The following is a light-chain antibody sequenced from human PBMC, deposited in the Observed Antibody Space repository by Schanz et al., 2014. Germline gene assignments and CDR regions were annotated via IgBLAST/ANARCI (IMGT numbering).Light chain of an antibody. CDR3: QQYNNWPPGT. V-gene: IGKV3-15*01. CDR1: QSVSSN. CDR2: GAS. Sequence: ETVLTQSPATQSVSPGERATLSCRASQSVSSNLAWYQQKPGQAPRLLIYGASTRATGIPARFSGSGSGTEFTLTISSLQSEDFAVYYCQQYNNWPPGTFGQGTKVEIK. J-gene: IGKJ1*01.